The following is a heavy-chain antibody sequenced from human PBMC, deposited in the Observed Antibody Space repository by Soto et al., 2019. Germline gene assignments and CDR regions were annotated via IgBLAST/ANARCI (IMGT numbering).Heavy chain of an antibody. V-gene: IGHV3-23*01. CDR3: AKDQGGIVATITPVYGY. CDR2: ISGSGGST. J-gene: IGHJ4*02. Sequence: GGSLRLSCAASGFTFSSYAMSWVRPAPGKGLEWVSAISGSGGSTYYADSVKGRFTISRDNSKNTLYLQMNSLRAEDTAVYYCAKDQGGIVATITPVYGYWGQGTLVTVSS. CDR1: GFTFSSYA. D-gene: IGHD5-12*01.